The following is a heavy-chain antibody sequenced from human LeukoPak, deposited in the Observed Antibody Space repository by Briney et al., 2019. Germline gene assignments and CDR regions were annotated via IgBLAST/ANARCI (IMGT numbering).Heavy chain of an antibody. CDR2: ISAYNGNT. CDR3: ARGGPSYDYVWGSYRFNWFDP. J-gene: IGHJ5*02. V-gene: IGHV1-18*01. CDR1: GYTFTSYG. Sequence: ASVKVSCRASGYTFTSYGISWVRQAPGQGLEWMGWISAYNGNTNYAQKLQGRVTMTTDTSTSTAYMELRSLRSDDTAVYYCARGGPSYDYVWGSYRFNWFDPWGQGTLVTVSS. D-gene: IGHD3-16*02.